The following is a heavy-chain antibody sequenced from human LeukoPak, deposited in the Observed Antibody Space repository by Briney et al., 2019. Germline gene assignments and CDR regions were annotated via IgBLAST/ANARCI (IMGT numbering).Heavy chain of an antibody. D-gene: IGHD6-19*01. CDR2: IYYSGST. Sequence: SETLSLTCTVSGGSISSGGYYWSWTRQPPGKGLEWIGYIYYSGSTNYNPSLKSRVTISVDTSKNQFSLKLSSVTAADTAVYYCARHGSSGPMIYFVDYWGQGTLVTVSS. J-gene: IGHJ4*02. CDR3: ARHGSSGPMIYFVDY. CDR1: GGSISSGGYY. V-gene: IGHV4-61*08.